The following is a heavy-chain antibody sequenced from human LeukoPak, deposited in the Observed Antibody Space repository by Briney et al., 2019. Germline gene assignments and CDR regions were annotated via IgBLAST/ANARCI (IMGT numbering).Heavy chain of an antibody. J-gene: IGHJ6*02. V-gene: IGHV1-8*01. CDR3: AREEAVVAATTVGYYYYGMDV. Sequence: GASVKVSCKASGYTFTSYDINWVRQATGQGLEWMGWMNPNSGNTGYAQKFQGRVTMTRNTSISTAYMELSSPRSEDTAVYYCAREEAVVAATTVGYYYYGMDVWGQGTTVTVSS. CDR1: GYTFTSYD. CDR2: MNPNSGNT. D-gene: IGHD2-15*01.